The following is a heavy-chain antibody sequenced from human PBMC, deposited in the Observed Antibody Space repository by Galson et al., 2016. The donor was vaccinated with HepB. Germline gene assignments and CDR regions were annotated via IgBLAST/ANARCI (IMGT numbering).Heavy chain of an antibody. CDR1: GFTFGDYY. CDR2: ISSSSKYT. D-gene: IGHD3-16*02. CDR3: ARGNYPEY. V-gene: IGHV3-11*03. J-gene: IGHJ4*02. Sequence: SLRLSCAASGFTFGDYYMAWIRQAPGGGLEWLSHISSSSKYTNYADSVRGRFTISRDNAANSLYLQMNILTTEGTGIYFCARGNYPEYWGQGTLVTVSS.